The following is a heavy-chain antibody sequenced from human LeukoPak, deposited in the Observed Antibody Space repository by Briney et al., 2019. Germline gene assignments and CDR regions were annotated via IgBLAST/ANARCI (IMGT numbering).Heavy chain of an antibody. CDR2: IKQDGSEK. CDR1: GFTFSSYE. V-gene: IGHV3-7*01. J-gene: IGHJ5*02. Sequence: PGGSLRLSCAASGFTFSSYEMNWVRQAPGKGLEWVANIKQDGSEKYYVDSVKGRFTISRDNAKNSLYLQMNSLRAEDTAVYYCARVCRLRFLEWLGSPGNWFDPWGQGTLVTVSS. CDR3: ARVCRLRFLEWLGSPGNWFDP. D-gene: IGHD3-3*01.